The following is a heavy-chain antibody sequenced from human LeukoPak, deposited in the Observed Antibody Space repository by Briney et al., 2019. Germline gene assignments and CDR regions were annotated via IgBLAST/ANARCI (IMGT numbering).Heavy chain of an antibody. D-gene: IGHD1-7*01. CDR3: AKGVAGTTSLIDY. Sequence: GGSLRLSCAASGFTFDDYAMHWVRQAPGKGLEWVSGISWNSGSIGYADSVKGRFTISRDNAKNSLYLQMNSLRAEDMALYYCAKGVAGTTSLIDYWGQGTLVTVSS. CDR1: GFTFDDYA. V-gene: IGHV3-9*03. J-gene: IGHJ4*02. CDR2: ISWNSGSI.